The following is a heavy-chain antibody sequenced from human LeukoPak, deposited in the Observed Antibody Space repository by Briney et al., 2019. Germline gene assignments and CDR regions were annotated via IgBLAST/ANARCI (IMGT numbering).Heavy chain of an antibody. CDR1: GFTFSSYG. Sequence: PGGSLRLSCAASGFTFSSYGMHWVRQAPGKGLEWVAFIRYDGSNKYYADSVKGRFTISRDNSKNTLYLQMNSLRAEDTAVYYCAKGPANSKGVNFSSWYDFDYWARETLVTVSS. J-gene: IGHJ4*02. D-gene: IGHD6-13*01. CDR3: AKGPANSKGVNFSSWYDFDY. V-gene: IGHV3-30*02. CDR2: IRYDGSNK.